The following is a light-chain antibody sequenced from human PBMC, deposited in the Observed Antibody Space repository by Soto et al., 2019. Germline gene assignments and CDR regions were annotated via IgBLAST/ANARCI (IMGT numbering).Light chain of an antibody. CDR1: QSITKF. Sequence: EIVLTKSPATLSLSTGDGATLSCRASQSITKFLAWYQQRPGQPPRLLIYEASERASGVPARFSGSESVTDFTRNISSLEPEALAPYYCQPRLAGLWMFCQGTRV. CDR2: EAS. J-gene: IGKJ1*01. V-gene: IGKV3-11*01. CDR3: QPRLAGLWM.